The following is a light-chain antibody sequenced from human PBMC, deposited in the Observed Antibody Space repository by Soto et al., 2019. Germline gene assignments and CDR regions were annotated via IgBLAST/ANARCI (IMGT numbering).Light chain of an antibody. CDR2: LNSDGSH. CDR1: SGHITYA. V-gene: IGLV4-69*01. CDR3: QTWGTGFVV. J-gene: IGLJ3*02. Sequence: QSVLTQSPSASASLGASVKLTCTLSSGHITYAIAWHQQQPEKGPRFLMKLNSDGSHSNGDGIPDRFSGSSSGAERYLIISSLQSEDEADYYCQTWGTGFVVFGGGTKPTVL.